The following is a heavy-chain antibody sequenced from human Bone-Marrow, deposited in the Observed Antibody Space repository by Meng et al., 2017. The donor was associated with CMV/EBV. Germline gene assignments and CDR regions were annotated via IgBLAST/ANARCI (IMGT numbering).Heavy chain of an antibody. V-gene: IGHV3-30*04. J-gene: IGHJ4*02. CDR3: ARAYEWEPKGYYDY. CDR2: ISYDGSNK. D-gene: IGHD1-26*01. Sequence: GESLKISCAASGFTFSSYAMHWVRQAPGKGVEWVAVISYDGSNKYYADSVKGRFTISRDNSKNTLYLQMNSLRAEDTAVYYCARAYEWEPKGYYDYWGQGTLVTVSS. CDR1: GFTFSSYA.